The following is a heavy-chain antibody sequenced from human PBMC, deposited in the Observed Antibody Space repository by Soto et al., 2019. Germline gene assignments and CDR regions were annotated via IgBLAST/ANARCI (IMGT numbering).Heavy chain of an antibody. J-gene: IGHJ6*02. V-gene: IGHV3-7*01. CDR3: AREGPVSSGWYIGKGYYYGMDV. CDR1: GFTFSSYW. Sequence: HPGGSLRLSCAASGFTFSSYWMSWVRQAPGKGLEWVANIKQDGSEKYYVDSVKGRFTISRDNAKNSLYLQMNSLRAEDTAVYYCAREGPVSSGWYIGKGYYYGMDVWGQGTTVTVSS. D-gene: IGHD6-19*01. CDR2: IKQDGSEK.